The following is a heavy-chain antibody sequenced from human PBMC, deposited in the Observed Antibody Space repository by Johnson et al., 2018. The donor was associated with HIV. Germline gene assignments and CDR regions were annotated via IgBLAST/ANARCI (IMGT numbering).Heavy chain of an antibody. CDR2: IKQDASEK. Sequence: VQLVESGGGLIQPGGSLRLSCAASGFTVSSNYMSWVRQAPGKGLECVANIKQDASEKYYVDSLKGRFTISRDNSKNTLYLQMGSLRAEDTAIYYCAKDLNVGELFFPTHDAFDIWGQGTTVTVSS. CDR3: AKDLNVGELFFPTHDAFDI. V-gene: IGHV3-7*01. J-gene: IGHJ3*02. CDR1: GFTVSSNY. D-gene: IGHD3-10*01.